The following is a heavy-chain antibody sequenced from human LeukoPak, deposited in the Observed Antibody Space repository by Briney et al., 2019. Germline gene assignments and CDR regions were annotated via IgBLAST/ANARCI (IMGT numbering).Heavy chain of an antibody. V-gene: IGHV3-7*01. Sequence: SGGSLRLSCAASGFTFSSYWMTWVRQAPGKGLEWVADIRQDGSEKYHADSVKGRFTISRDNSKNSLYLQMNSLRAEDTAVYYCARLQWLRKNFDYWGQGTLLTVSS. CDR1: GFTFSSYW. CDR3: ARLQWLRKNFDY. D-gene: IGHD5-12*01. J-gene: IGHJ4*02. CDR2: IRQDGSEK.